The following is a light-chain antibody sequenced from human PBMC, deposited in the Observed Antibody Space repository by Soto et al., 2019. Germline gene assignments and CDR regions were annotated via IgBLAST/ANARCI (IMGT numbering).Light chain of an antibody. CDR1: QDINNY. V-gene: IGKV1-9*01. CDR3: QQLNSYPYT. CDR2: AAS. J-gene: IGKJ2*01. Sequence: DIQLTQSPSFLSASVGDRVTISCRASQDINNYLAWYQQTPGKAPKLLIYAASTLQRGAPSRFSGSGSGTDFTLTISSLQPEDFATYYCQQLNSYPYTFGQGTKLELK.